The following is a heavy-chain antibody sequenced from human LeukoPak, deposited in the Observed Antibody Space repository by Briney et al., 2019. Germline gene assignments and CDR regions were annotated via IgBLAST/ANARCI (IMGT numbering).Heavy chain of an antibody. CDR2: ISYDGSNK. V-gene: IGHV3-30*04. CDR3: ARDQGMATVDY. CDR1: GFTFSSYA. D-gene: IGHD5-24*01. J-gene: IGHJ4*02. Sequence: QPGGSLRLSCAASGFTFSSYAMHWVRQAPGKGLEWVAVISYDGSNKYYADSVRGRFTISRDNAKNTLYLQMNSLRAEDTAVYYCARDQGMATVDYWGQGTLVTVSS.